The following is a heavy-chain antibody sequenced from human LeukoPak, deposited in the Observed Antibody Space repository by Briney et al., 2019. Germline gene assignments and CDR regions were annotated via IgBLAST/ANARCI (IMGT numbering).Heavy chain of an antibody. CDR3: ATSTLQQLVLGFGY. CDR2: FDPEDGET. V-gene: IGHV1-24*01. D-gene: IGHD6-13*01. J-gene: IGHJ4*02. CDR1: GYTLTELS. Sequence: AAVMDSCKDSGYTLTELSMLWLRRAPGKRLEGRGGFDPEDGETIYAQKFQGRVTMTEDTSTDTAYMELSSLRSEDTAVSYCATSTLQQLVLGFGYWGQGTLVTVSS.